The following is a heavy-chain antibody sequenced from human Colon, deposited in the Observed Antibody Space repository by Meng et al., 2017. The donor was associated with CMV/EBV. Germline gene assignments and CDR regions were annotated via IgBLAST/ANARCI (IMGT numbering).Heavy chain of an antibody. CDR3: ARGDLVRLFSYYYGMDV. CDR1: GYTFTGHY. D-gene: IGHD3-22*01. CDR2: INPNSGGR. Sequence: ASVKVSCKASGYTFTGHYIHWVRQAPGQGLEWMGWINPNSGGRNFAQQFQGRVSMTRDTFINTAYMELTGLTSDDTAVYYCARGDLVRLFSYYYGMDVWGQGTTVTVSS. J-gene: IGHJ6*02. V-gene: IGHV1-2*02.